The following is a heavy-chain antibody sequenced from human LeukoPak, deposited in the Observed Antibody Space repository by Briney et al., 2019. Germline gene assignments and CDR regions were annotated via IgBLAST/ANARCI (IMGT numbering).Heavy chain of an antibody. CDR3: AKGDYSNPIDY. CDR2: IRYDGSNK. J-gene: IGHJ4*02. CDR1: GFTFSSYD. V-gene: IGHV3-30*02. Sequence: GGSLRLSCAASGFTFSSYDMHWVRQAPGKGLEWVAFIRYDGSNKYYADSVKGRFTISRDNSKNTLYLQMNSLRAEDTAVYYCAKGDYSNPIDYWGQGTLVTVSS. D-gene: IGHD4-11*01.